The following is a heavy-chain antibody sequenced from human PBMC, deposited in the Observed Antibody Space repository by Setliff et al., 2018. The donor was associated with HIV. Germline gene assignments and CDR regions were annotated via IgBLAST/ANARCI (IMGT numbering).Heavy chain of an antibody. J-gene: IGHJ4*02. D-gene: IGHD6-25*01. CDR2: IYPGDSDS. Sequence: PGESLKISCHLSVYSFVDFWIGWLRQMPGKGLEWVGFIYPGDSDSRYSPSLRGQVTISADKSTTTAYLDWASLKASDTAMYYCVRYIGAAAGYIDHWGQGTLVTVSS. CDR1: VYSFVDFW. V-gene: IGHV5-51*01. CDR3: VRYIGAAAGYIDH.